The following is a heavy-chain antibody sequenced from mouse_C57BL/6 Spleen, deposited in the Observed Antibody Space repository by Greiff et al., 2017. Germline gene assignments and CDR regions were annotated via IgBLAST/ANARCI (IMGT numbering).Heavy chain of an antibody. J-gene: IGHJ1*03. V-gene: IGHV1-52*01. CDR2: IDPSDSET. D-gene: IGHD2-3*01. Sequence: VQLQQPGAELVRPGSSVKLSCKASGYTFTSYWMHWVKQRPIQGLEWIGNIDPSDSETHYNQKFKDKATLTVDKSSSTAYMQLSSLTSEDSAVYYCARSRSYDGYHGGYFDVWGTGTTVTVSS. CDR1: GYTFTSYW. CDR3: ARSRSYDGYHGGYFDV.